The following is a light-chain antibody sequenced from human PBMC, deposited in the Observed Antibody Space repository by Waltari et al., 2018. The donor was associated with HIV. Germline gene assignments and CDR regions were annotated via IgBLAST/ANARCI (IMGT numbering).Light chain of an antibody. CDR1: QSVSSN. Sequence: EIVMTQSPAPLSGSPGEKVTLSCRASQSVSSNLAWYQQKPGQAPGLLIYGASTRAAGIPARFSGSGAGREFTLSISSLQSEDFAVYYCQQYHNWPRTFGQGTKVEI. J-gene: IGKJ1*01. V-gene: IGKV3-15*01. CDR3: QQYHNWPRT. CDR2: GAS.